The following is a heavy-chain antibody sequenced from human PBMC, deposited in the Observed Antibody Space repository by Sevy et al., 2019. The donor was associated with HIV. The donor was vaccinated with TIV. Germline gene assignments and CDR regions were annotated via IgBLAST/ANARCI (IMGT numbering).Heavy chain of an antibody. D-gene: IGHD3-10*01. J-gene: IGHJ3*02. CDR3: AREGMVSADAFDI. CDR2: ISNSGSDI. V-gene: IGHV3-11*01. CDR1: EFTFSDYY. Sequence: GGSLRLSCAASEFTFSDYYLSWFRQAPGKGLEWVSYISNSGSDIYYADSVKGRFTISRDNAKKSLYLQMNSLRVEDTAVYYCAREGMVSADAFDIWGQGTLVTVSS.